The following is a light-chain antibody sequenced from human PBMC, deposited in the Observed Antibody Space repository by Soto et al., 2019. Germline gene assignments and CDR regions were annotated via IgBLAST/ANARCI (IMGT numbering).Light chain of an antibody. CDR1: QTISRTY. CDR2: GSS. CDR3: QYFGNSPPVT. J-gene: IGKJ4*01. Sequence: EIVLTQSPGTLSLSPGERATLSCRASQTISRTYSAWYQQKPGQAPRLLIYGSSSRAAGIPDRFSGSGSGTDFTLPISGLEPEDSAVYYCQYFGNSPPVTFGGGTKLEIK. V-gene: IGKV3-20*01.